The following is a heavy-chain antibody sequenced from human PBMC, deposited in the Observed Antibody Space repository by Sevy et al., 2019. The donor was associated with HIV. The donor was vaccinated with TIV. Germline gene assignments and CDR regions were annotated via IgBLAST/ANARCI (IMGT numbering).Heavy chain of an antibody. CDR1: GLTASSTY. D-gene: IGHD3-10*01. J-gene: IGHJ4*02. V-gene: IGHV3-53*01. CDR2: IVSGGQP. Sequence: GGSLSLSCAASGLTASSTYMSWVRQPPGKGLEWVSFIVSGGQPYYADSVKGRFTISRDNSKNTLYLQVTSLRAEDTAVYYCARDPGGPYDFWGQGTLVTVSS. CDR3: ARDPGGPYDF.